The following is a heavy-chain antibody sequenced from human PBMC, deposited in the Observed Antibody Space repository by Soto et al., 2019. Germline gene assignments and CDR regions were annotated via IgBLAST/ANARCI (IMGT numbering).Heavy chain of an antibody. V-gene: IGHV3-9*01. J-gene: IGHJ4*02. D-gene: IGHD6-19*01. CDR3: AKDRYSSGNIVDS. Sequence: EVQLVESGGGLVQPGRSLRLSCAASGFTFDDYAMHWVRQAPGKGLEWVSGISWNSGSIGYADSVKGRFTISRDNAKNSLHLKMNSLRPEDTALYYCAKDRYSSGNIVDSWGQGTRVTVSS. CDR1: GFTFDDYA. CDR2: ISWNSGSI.